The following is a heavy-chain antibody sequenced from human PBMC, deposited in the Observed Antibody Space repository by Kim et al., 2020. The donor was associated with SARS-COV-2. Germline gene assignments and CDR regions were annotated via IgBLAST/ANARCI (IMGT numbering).Heavy chain of an antibody. Sequence: GGSLRLSCTASGFTFGDYAMSWFRQAPGKGLEWVGFIRSKAYGGTTEYAASVKGRFTISRDDSKSIAYLQMNSLKTEDTAVYYCTRDAPDYYDSSGSFFHGMDVWGQGTTVTVSS. CDR3: TRDAPDYYDSSGSFFHGMDV. J-gene: IGHJ6*02. V-gene: IGHV3-49*03. CDR2: IRSKAYGGTT. D-gene: IGHD3-22*01. CDR1: GFTFGDYA.